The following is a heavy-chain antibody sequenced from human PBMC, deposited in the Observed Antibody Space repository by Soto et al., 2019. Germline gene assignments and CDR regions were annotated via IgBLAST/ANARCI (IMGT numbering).Heavy chain of an antibody. CDR1: GGSISSGGYS. D-gene: IGHD3-10*01. Sequence: SETLSLTCAVSGGSISSGGYSWSWIRQPPGKGLEWIGYIYHSGSTYYNPSLKSRVTISVDRSKNQFSLKLSSVTAADTAVYYCARPGPRGAFAIWGQGTMVTVSS. J-gene: IGHJ3*02. CDR3: ARPGPRGAFAI. V-gene: IGHV4-30-2*01. CDR2: IYHSGST.